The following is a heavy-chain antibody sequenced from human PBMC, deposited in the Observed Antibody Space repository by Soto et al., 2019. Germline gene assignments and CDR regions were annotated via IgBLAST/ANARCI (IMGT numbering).Heavy chain of an antibody. CDR2: IIPIFGTA. J-gene: IGHJ6*02. CDR1: GGTFSSYA. CDR3: ARGFGMATSWSSGAGYYYYGMDV. Sequence: QVQLVQSGAEVKKPGSSVKVSCKASGGTFSSYAISWVRQAPGQGLEWMGGIIPIFGTANYAQKFQGRVTSTADEYTSTAYMDLSRLRTEDTGVYYCARGFGMATSWSSGAGYYYYGMDVWGQGTTVTVSS. D-gene: IGHD5-12*01. V-gene: IGHV1-69*12.